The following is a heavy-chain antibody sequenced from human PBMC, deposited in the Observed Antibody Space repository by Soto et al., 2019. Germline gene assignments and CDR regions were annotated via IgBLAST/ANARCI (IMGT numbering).Heavy chain of an antibody. CDR2: INPNSGGT. V-gene: IGHV1-2*02. D-gene: IGHD6-13*01. CDR1: GYTFTGYY. J-gene: IGHJ5*02. CDR3: ARLSEYSSSWYPWFDP. Sequence: ASVKVSCKASGYTFTGYYMHWVRQAPGQGLEWMGWINPNSGGTNYAQKFQGRVTMTRDTSISTAYMELSRLRSDDTAVYYCARLSEYSSSWYPWFDPWGQGTLVTASS.